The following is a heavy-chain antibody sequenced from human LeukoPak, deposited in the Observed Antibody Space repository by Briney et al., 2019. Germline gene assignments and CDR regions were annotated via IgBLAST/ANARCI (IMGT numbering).Heavy chain of an antibody. J-gene: IGHJ4*02. V-gene: IGHV3-30-3*01. CDR1: GFTFSSYA. CDR2: ISYDGSNK. CDR3: ARDSSGFDY. Sequence: GGSLRLSCAASGFTFSSYAMHWVRQAPGKGLEWVAVISYDGSNKYYADSVKGRFTISRDNSKNTLYLQMNSLRAEDTAVYYCARDSSGFDYWGQGTLVTVSS. D-gene: IGHD3-10*01.